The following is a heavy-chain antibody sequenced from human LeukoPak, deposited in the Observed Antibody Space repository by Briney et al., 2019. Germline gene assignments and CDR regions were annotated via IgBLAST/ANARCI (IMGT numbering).Heavy chain of an antibody. D-gene: IGHD5-24*01. V-gene: IGHV4-31*03. CDR1: GGSISSDGYY. CDR2: ISYSGST. CDR3: ARGGGEVANPFDY. J-gene: IGHJ4*02. Sequence: PSETLSLTCTVSGGSISSDGYYWSWIRQHPGKGLEWIGYISYSGSTYYNPSLKSRITTSVDTSEKQFSLKLSAVTAADTAGYYWARGGGEVANPFDYWGQGTLVTVSS.